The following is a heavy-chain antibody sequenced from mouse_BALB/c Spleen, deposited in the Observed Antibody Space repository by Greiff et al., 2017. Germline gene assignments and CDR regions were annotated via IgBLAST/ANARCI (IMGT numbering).Heavy chain of an antibody. V-gene: IGHV14-4*02. Sequence: EVQLQQSGAELVRSGASVKLSCTASGFNIKDYYMHWVKQRPEQGLEWIGWIDPDDGDTEYAPKFQGKATMTADTSSNTAYLQLSSLTSEDTAVYYCNCYYRYRYYFDYWGQGTTLTVSS. D-gene: IGHD2-14*01. CDR3: NCYYRYRYYFDY. CDR2: IDPDDGDT. J-gene: IGHJ2*01. CDR1: GFNIKDYY.